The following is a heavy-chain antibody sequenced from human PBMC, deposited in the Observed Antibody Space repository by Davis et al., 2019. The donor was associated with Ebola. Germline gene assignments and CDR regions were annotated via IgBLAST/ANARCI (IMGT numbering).Heavy chain of an antibody. J-gene: IGHJ5*02. CDR2: IRSKANSYAT. D-gene: IGHD2-2*01. CDR3: AKDRQYQLLWGDNWFDP. Sequence: GESLKISCAASGFTFSSYSMNWVRQASGKGLEWVGRIRSKANSYATAYAASVKGRFTISRDDSKNTAYLQMNSLRAEDTAVYYCAKDRQYQLLWGDNWFDPWGQGTLVTVSS. CDR1: GFTFSSYS. V-gene: IGHV3-73*01.